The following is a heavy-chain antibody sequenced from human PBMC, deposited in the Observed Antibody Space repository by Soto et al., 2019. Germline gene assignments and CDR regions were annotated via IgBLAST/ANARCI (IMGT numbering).Heavy chain of an antibody. V-gene: IGHV1-69*13. CDR2: IIPIFGTA. Sequence: SLKVSCKASGGTFSSYAISWVRQAPGQGLEWMGGIIPIFGTANYAPKLQGRVTITADESTSTAYMELSSLRSEDTAVYYCGSLVVTAGRYYYGMDVWGQGTRVNVSS. D-gene: IGHD2-21*02. CDR1: GGTFSSYA. CDR3: GSLVVTAGRYYYGMDV. J-gene: IGHJ6*02.